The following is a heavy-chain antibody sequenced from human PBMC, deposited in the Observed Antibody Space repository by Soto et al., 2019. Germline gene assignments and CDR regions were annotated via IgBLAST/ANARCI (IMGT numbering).Heavy chain of an antibody. D-gene: IGHD6-19*01. CDR2: IYYSGST. V-gene: IGHV4-39*01. CDR3: ARAIAVAGSNFDY. CDR1: GGSISSSSYY. Sequence: SETLSLTCTVSGGSISSSSYYWGWIRQPPGKGLEWIGSIYYSGSTYYNPSLKSRVTISVDTSKNQFSLKLSSVTAADTAVYYCARAIAVAGSNFDYWGQGTLVTVSS. J-gene: IGHJ4*02.